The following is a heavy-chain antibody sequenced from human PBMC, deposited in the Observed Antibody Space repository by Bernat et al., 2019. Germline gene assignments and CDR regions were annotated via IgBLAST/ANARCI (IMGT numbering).Heavy chain of an antibody. CDR3: ARDLRYCSSTSCYDAFDI. D-gene: IGHD2-2*01. J-gene: IGHJ3*02. Sequence: QVQLVESGGGLVKPGGSLRLSCAASGFTFSDYYMSWIRQAPGKGLEWVSYISSSSYTNYADSVKGRFTFSRDNAKNSLYLQMNSLRAEDTAVYYCARDLRYCSSTSCYDAFDIWGQGTMVTVSS. CDR1: GFTFSDYY. V-gene: IGHV3-11*06. CDR2: ISSSSYT.